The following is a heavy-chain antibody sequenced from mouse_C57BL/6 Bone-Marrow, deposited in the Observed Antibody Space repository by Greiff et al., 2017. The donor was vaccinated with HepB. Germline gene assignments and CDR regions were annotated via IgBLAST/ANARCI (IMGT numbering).Heavy chain of an antibody. CDR3: GRAAY. CDR1: GYTFTSYG. D-gene: IGHD3-1*01. Sequence: QVQLKESGAELARPGASVKLSCKASGYTFTSYGISWVKQRTGQGLEWIGEIYPRSGNTYYNEKFKGKATLTPDKSSSTSYMELRSLTSEDSAVYFCGRAAYWGRGTAITVSS. V-gene: IGHV1-81*01. J-gene: IGHJ4*01. CDR2: IYPRSGNT.